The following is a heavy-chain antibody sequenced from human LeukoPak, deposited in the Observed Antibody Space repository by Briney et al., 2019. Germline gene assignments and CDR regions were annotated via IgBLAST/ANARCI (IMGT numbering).Heavy chain of an antibody. V-gene: IGHV3-9*01. J-gene: IGHJ4*02. Sequence: GGSLRLSCAASGFTFDDYAMHWVRQAPGKGLEWVSGISWNSGSIGYADSVKGRFTISRDNAKNSLYLQMNSLRAEDTALYYSAKDRASIAVLYYFDYWGQGTLVTVPS. CDR3: AKDRASIAVLYYFDY. CDR2: ISWNSGSI. CDR1: GFTFDDYA. D-gene: IGHD6-6*01.